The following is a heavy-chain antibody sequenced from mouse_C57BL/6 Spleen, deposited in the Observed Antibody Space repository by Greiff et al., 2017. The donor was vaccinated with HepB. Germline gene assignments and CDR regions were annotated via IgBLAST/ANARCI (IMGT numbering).Heavy chain of an antibody. D-gene: IGHD3-1*01. Sequence: QVQLQQPGAELVRPGSSVKLSCKASGYTFTSYWMDWVKQRPGQGLEWIGNIYPSDSETHYNQKFKDKATLTVDKSSSTAYMQLSSLTSEDSAVYYCARWGLDSRAYWGKGTLVTVSA. CDR3: ARWGLDSRAY. V-gene: IGHV1-61*01. J-gene: IGHJ3*01. CDR2: IYPSDSET. CDR1: GYTFTSYW.